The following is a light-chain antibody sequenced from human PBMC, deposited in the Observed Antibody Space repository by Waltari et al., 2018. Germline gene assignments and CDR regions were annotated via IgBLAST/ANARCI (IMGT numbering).Light chain of an antibody. CDR1: ALPRKI. V-gene: IGLV3-10*01. Sequence: SYELTQPPSVSVSPGQTARLTCSGDALPRKIAFWYQKKSGQAPVLVMYEDSKRPPGIPERFSGSGSGTMATLTISGAQAEDEADYYCYSTDGSGNERVFGGGTKLTV. J-gene: IGLJ2*01. CDR2: EDS. CDR3: YSTDGSGNERV.